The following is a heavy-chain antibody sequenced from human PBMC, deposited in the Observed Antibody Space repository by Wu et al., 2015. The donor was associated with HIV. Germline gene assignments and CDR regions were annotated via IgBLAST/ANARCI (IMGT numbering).Heavy chain of an antibody. CDR1: GDTFKYYA. CDR3: ATERTVAITHFDS. Sequence: QVHLVQSGAEVKKPGSSVKVSCKTSGDTFKYYAMNWVRQAPGQGPEWMGRIIPILGITNYAQIFQGRFTMTADKFTNTAYMELNSLRSDDTAVYYCATERTVAITHFDSWDQGTLVTVSS. V-gene: IGHV1-69*04. CDR2: IIPILGIT. D-gene: IGHD5-12*01. J-gene: IGHJ4*02.